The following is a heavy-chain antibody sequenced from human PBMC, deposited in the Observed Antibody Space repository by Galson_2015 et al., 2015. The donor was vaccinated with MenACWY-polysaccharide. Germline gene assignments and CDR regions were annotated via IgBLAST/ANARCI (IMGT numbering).Heavy chain of an antibody. J-gene: IGHJ4*02. CDR2: IWHGGDRK. CDR1: GFTFSNYG. CDR3: ARDISSKWYDY. Sequence: SLRLSCAASGFTFSNYGMHWVRQAPGKGLEWVAVIWHGGDRKYYAESVKGRFSISRDNSKNTLYLQMNSLRVEDMAVYFCARDISSKWYDYWGQGTLVTVSS. D-gene: IGHD6-13*01. V-gene: IGHV3-33*01.